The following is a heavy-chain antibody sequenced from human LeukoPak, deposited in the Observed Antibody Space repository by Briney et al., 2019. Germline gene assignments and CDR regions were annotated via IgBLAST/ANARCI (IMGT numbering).Heavy chain of an antibody. V-gene: IGHV1-8*01. D-gene: IGHD3-22*01. Sequence: VSVKVSCKASGYTFTSYDINWVRQATGQGLEWMGWMNPNSGNTGYAQKFQGRVTMTRNTSISTAYMELSSLRSEDTAVYYCARGRRYYYDSSGYSEANWFDPWGQGALVTVSS. CDR2: MNPNSGNT. J-gene: IGHJ5*02. CDR3: ARGRRYYYDSSGYSEANWFDP. CDR1: GYTFTSYD.